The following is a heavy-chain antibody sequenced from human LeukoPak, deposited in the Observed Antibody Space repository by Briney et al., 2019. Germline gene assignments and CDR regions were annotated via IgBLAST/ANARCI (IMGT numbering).Heavy chain of an antibody. CDR3: ARVNSRGSQYNWFDP. Sequence: GASVKVSCKASGDTLNSHTFIWVRQAPGQGLEWMGRITPIIDSAKYAQNFQDRVSITADKSTSTVYMELSSLRSEDTAVYFCARVNSRGSQYNWFDPWGQGTLVTVSS. CDR1: GDTLNSHT. CDR2: ITPIIDSA. V-gene: IGHV1-69*08. D-gene: IGHD1-26*01. J-gene: IGHJ5*02.